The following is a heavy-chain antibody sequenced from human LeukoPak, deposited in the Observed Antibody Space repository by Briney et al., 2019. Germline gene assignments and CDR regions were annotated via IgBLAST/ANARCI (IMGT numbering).Heavy chain of an antibody. Sequence: GESLKISCKGSGYTFTSYWVAWVRQMPEKGLEWMGIIYPSDSDTRYSPSFQGQVTISADKSISTAYLQWSSLKASDTAMYYCARPYWDFWSGYYDAFDIWGQGTMVTVSS. CDR3: ARPYWDFWSGYYDAFDI. CDR2: IYPSDSDT. J-gene: IGHJ3*02. CDR1: GYTFTSYW. D-gene: IGHD3-3*02. V-gene: IGHV5-51*01.